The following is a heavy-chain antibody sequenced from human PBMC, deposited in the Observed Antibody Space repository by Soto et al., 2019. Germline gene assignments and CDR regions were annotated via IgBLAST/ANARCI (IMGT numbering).Heavy chain of an antibody. CDR3: ARRYYAILTGFDY. Sequence: KPSETLSLTCTVSGGSISSSSYYWGWIRQPPGKGLEWIGSIYYSGSTYYNPSLKSRVTISVDTSKNQFSLKLSSVTAADTAVYYCARRYYAILTGFDYWGQGTLVTVPQ. CDR1: GGSISSSSYY. CDR2: IYYSGST. D-gene: IGHD3-9*01. V-gene: IGHV4-39*01. J-gene: IGHJ4*02.